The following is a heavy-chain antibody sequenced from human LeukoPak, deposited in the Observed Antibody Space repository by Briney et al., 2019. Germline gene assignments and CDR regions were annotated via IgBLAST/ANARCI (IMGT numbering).Heavy chain of an antibody. V-gene: IGHV4-59*01. D-gene: IGHD3-10*01. CDR1: GGSISSYY. J-gene: IGHJ6*03. CDR3: ARGRSSMVRGYYYYYMDV. CDR2: IYYSGST. Sequence: SETLSLTCTVSGGSISSYYWSWIRQPPGKGLEWSGYIYYSGSTNYNPSLKSRVTISVDTSKNQFSLKLSSVTAADTAVYYCARGRSSMVRGYYYYYMDVWGKGTTVTISS.